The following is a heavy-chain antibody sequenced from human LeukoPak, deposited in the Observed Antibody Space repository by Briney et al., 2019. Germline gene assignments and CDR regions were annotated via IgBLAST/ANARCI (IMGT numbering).Heavy chain of an antibody. CDR1: GYTFTGYY. CDR3: ARVKKGYSYGYDY. CDR2: INPNSGGT. J-gene: IGHJ4*02. D-gene: IGHD5-18*01. Sequence: ASVEVSCKASGYTFTGYYMHWVRQAPGQGLEWMGWINPNSGGTNYAQKFQGRVTMTRDTSTSTVYMELSSLRSEDTAVYYCARVKKGYSYGYDYWGQGTLVTVSS. V-gene: IGHV1-2*02.